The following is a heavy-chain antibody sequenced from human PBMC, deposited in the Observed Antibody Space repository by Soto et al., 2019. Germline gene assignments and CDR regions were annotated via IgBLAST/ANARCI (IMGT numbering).Heavy chain of an antibody. D-gene: IGHD3-22*01. CDR2: IYYVGTT. CDR1: GGSISSSSCY. V-gene: IGHV4-39*01. Sequence: PSETLSLTCTVSGGSISSSSCYWGWIRQPPGKGLEWIGSIYYVGTTYYNPSLKSRVTIPVDTSKNQFSLKVSSVTAADTAVYYCERHSTDSGCLDFDYWGQGTRGTVS. J-gene: IGHJ4*02. CDR3: ERHSTDSGCLDFDY.